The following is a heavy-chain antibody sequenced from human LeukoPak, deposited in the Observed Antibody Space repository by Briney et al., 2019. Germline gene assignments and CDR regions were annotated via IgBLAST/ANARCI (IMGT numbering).Heavy chain of an antibody. V-gene: IGHV6-1*01. CDR1: GDSVSSNSAA. CDR2: TYYRSKWYN. D-gene: IGHD6-19*01. J-gene: IGHJ3*02. Sequence: SQTLSLTCAISGDSVSSNSAAWNWIRQSPSRGLEWLGRTYYRSKWYNDYAVSVKSRITINPDTSKNQSSLQLNSVTPEDTAVYYCAREPENASSGWYWGAFDIWGQGTMVTVSS. CDR3: AREPENASSGWYWGAFDI.